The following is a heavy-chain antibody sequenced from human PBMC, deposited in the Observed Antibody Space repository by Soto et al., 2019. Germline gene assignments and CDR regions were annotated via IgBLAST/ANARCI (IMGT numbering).Heavy chain of an antibody. CDR2: IWYDGSNK. D-gene: IGHD2-15*01. V-gene: IGHV3-33*01. CDR1: GFTFSSYG. J-gene: IGHJ1*01. Sequence: GGSLRLSCAASGFTFSSYGMHWVRQAPGKGLEWVAVIWYDGSNKYYADSVKGRFTISRDNSKNTLYLQMNSLRAEDTAVYYCARGGWDPHSPTPVTPAEYFQHWGQGTLVTVSS. CDR3: ARGGWDPHSPTPVTPAEYFQH.